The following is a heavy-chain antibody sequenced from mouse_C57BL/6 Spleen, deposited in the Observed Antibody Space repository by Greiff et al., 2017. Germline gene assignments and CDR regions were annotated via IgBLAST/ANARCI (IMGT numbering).Heavy chain of an antibody. CDR1: GYSFTDYN. CDR3: ARLDYYGSYWYFDV. CDR2: LNPNYGTT. V-gene: IGHV1-39*01. J-gene: IGHJ1*03. D-gene: IGHD1-1*01. Sequence: EVQLQQSGPELVKPGASVKISCKASGYSFTDYNMNWVKQSNGQGLEWIGVLNPNYGTTSYNQKFKGKATLTVDQSSSTAYMLLNSLTSEDSAVYYCARLDYYGSYWYFDVWGTGTTVTVYS.